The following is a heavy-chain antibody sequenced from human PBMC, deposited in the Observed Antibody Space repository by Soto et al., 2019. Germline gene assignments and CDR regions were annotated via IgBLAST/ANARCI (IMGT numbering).Heavy chain of an antibody. D-gene: IGHD1-1*01. CDR1: GFTFSSYG. Sequence: GGSLRLSCAASGFTFSSYGMHWVRQAPGKGLEWVAVISYDGSNKYYADSVKGRFTISRDNPKNTLYLQMNSLRAEDTAVYYCAKDFDSVQLDPYGMDVWGQGTTVTVSS. CDR2: ISYDGSNK. V-gene: IGHV3-30*18. CDR3: AKDFDSVQLDPYGMDV. J-gene: IGHJ6*02.